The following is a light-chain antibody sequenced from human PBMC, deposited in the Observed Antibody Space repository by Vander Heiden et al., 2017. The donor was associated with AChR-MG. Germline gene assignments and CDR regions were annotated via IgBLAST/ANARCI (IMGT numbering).Light chain of an antibody. CDR2: AAS. CDR3: QQSDSTPRT. J-gene: IGKJ2*01. CDR1: QSISSY. Sequence: DIQMTQSPSSLSASVGDRVTITCRASQSISSYLNWYQQKPGKAPKLLIYAASSLQSGVPSRFSGSGSGTDFTLTIIRLQPEDFATYYCQQSDSTPRTLGQGTKLEIK. V-gene: IGKV1-39*01.